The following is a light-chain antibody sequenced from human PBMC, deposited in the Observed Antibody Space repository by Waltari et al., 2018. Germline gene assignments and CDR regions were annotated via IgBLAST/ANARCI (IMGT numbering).Light chain of an antibody. J-gene: IGKJ1*01. CDR2: GAS. Sequence: ETVSTQSPGTLSLSPGVRATLSCRSSQSVTSSHLARYQQKPGQAPRLLIWGASSRATGIPDRFSCSGSGTDFTLTITRLEPEDFAVYYCQQYGNSPRTFGQGTEVEIK. CDR1: QSVTSSH. CDR3: QQYGNSPRT. V-gene: IGKV3-20*01.